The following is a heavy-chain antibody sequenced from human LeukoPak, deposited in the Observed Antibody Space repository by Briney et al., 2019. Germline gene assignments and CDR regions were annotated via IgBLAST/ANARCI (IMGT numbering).Heavy chain of an antibody. V-gene: IGHV3-30*04. D-gene: IGHD6-19*01. Sequence: GGSLRLSCAASGFTFSSYAMHWVRQAPGKGLEWVAVISYDGSNKYYADSVKGRFTISRDNSKNTLYLQMNSLRAEDTAVYYCAKGRIAVAQFDYWGQGTLVTVSS. CDR1: GFTFSSYA. CDR3: AKGRIAVAQFDY. J-gene: IGHJ4*02. CDR2: ISYDGSNK.